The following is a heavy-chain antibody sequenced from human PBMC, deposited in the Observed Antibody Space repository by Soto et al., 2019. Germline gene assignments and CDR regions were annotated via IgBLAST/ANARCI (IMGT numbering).Heavy chain of an antibody. CDR1: GFTFSSYW. CDR2: IKQDGSEN. CDR3: VRDFEGSYGYGPFEY. V-gene: IGHV3-7*03. Sequence: GVSLRLSCAASGFTFSSYWMSCVGQAPGKGLEWVANIKQDGSENYYVDSVRGRFTISRDNAKNSLYLQMNSLRAEDTAVYYCVRDFEGSYGYGPFEYWGKGTLVTVS. J-gene: IGHJ4*02. D-gene: IGHD5-18*01.